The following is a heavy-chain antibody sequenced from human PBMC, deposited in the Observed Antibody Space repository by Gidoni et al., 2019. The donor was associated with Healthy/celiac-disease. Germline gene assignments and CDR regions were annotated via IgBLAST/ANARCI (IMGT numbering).Heavy chain of an antibody. V-gene: IGHV3-7*03. CDR2: IKQDGSEK. CDR3: ARVLLRAIDY. J-gene: IGHJ4*02. D-gene: IGHD2-15*01. CDR1: GFTFSSYW. Sequence: EVQLVESGGGLVQPGGSLRLSFAASGFTFSSYWISWVRQAPGKGLEWVANIKQDGSEKYYVDYVKGRFTISRDNAKNSLYLQMNSLRAEDTAVYYCARVLLRAIDYGGQGTLVTVSS.